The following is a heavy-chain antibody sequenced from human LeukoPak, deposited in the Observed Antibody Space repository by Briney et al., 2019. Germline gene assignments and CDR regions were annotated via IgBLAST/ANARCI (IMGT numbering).Heavy chain of an antibody. V-gene: IGHV1-18*01. CDR2: ISAYNGNT. CDR1: GYTFTSYG. CDR3: ATGGVVYCLNAFDI. J-gene: IGHJ3*02. D-gene: IGHD2-8*02. Sequence: GASVKVSCKASGYTFTSYGISWVRQAPGQGLEWMGWISAYNGNTNYAQKLQGRVTMTTENSTSTADIELKSLRADDTAVYSCATGGVVYCLNAFDIWGQGTKVTVS.